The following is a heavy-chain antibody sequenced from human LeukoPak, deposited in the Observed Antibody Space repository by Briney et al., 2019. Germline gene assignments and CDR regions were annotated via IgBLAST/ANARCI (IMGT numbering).Heavy chain of an antibody. Sequence: AGSLRLSCTASGFTFSNYVMSWVRQAPGKGLEWVSAISGSGGSTYYADSVKGRFTISRANSKNTLYVQMNSLSAEATAVYYCAKGRNYYDGSGYDPWGQGTLVTVSS. CDR2: ISGSGGST. D-gene: IGHD3-22*01. CDR1: GFTFSNYV. CDR3: AKGRNYYDGSGYDP. J-gene: IGHJ5*02. V-gene: IGHV3-23*01.